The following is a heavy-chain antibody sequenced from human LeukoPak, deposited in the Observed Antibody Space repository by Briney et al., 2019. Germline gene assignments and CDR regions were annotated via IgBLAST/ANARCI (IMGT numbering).Heavy chain of an antibody. CDR1: GFTFSSYW. CDR3: ARYPRDYYYYMDV. J-gene: IGHJ6*03. Sequence: GGSLRPSCAASGFTFSSYWMSWVRQAPGKGLEWVANIKQDGSEKYYVDSVKGRFTISRDNAKNSLYLQMNSLRAEDTAVYYCARYPRDYYYYMDVWGKGTTVTVSS. V-gene: IGHV3-7*01. CDR2: IKQDGSEK.